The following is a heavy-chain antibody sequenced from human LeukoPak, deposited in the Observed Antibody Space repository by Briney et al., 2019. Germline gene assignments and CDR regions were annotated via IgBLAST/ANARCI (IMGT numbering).Heavy chain of an antibody. CDR2: ISYDGSNK. J-gene: IGHJ4*02. CDR3: ARPKGLYYFDY. V-gene: IGHV3-30-3*01. CDR1: GFTFSSYA. Sequence: GGSLRLSCAASGFTFSSYAMHWVRQAPGKGLEWVAVISYDGSNKYYADSVKGRFTISRGNSKNTLYLQMNSLRAEDTAVYYCARPKGLYYFDYWGQGTLVTVSS. D-gene: IGHD3-16*01.